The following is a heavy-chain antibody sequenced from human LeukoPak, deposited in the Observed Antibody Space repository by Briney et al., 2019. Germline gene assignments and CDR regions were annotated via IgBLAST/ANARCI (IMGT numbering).Heavy chain of an antibody. CDR3: ARNTSGFKLGDAFDI. Sequence: GGSLRLSCSASGFTFSSYAMTWVRQAPGKGLEWISAISGSAYSTSYADSVKGRFTISRDNSNNTLYLQMNSLRAEDAAIYCCARNTSGFKLGDAFDIWGQGTMVTVSS. CDR2: ISGSAYST. J-gene: IGHJ3*02. CDR1: GFTFSSYA. V-gene: IGHV3-23*01. D-gene: IGHD3-22*01.